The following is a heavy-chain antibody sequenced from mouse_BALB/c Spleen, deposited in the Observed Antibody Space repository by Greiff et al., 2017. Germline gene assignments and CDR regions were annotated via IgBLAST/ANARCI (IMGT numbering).Heavy chain of an antibody. CDR2: INPSTGYT. V-gene: IGHV1-7*01. D-gene: IGHD2-3*01. J-gene: IGHJ1*01. CDR1: GYTFTSYW. Sequence: VQLQQSGAELAKPGASVKMSCKASGYTFTSYWMHWVKQRPGQGLEWIGYINPSTGYTEYNQKFKDKATLTADKSSSTAYMQLSSLTSEDSAVYYCAKKVDGYYRFFDVWGAGTTVTVSS. CDR3: AKKVDGYYRFFDV.